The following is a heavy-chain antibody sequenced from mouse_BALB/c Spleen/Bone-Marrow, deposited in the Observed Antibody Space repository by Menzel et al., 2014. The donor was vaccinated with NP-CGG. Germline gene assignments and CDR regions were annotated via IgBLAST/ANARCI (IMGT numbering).Heavy chain of an antibody. CDR3: ASYRYAWFFDV. D-gene: IGHD2-14*01. Sequence: EAQLQRSGAELVKPGVSVKLSCTASGFNIKDTYMHWVKQRPEQGLEWIGRIDPANGNTKYDPKFQGKATITADTSSNTAYLQLSSLTSEDTAVYYCASYRYAWFFDVWGAGTPGTASS. V-gene: IGHV14-3*02. CDR2: IDPANGNT. J-gene: IGHJ1*01. CDR1: GFNIKDTY.